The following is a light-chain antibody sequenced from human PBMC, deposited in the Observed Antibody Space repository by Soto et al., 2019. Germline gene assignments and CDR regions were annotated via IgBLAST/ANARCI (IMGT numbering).Light chain of an antibody. V-gene: IGKV1-5*03. CDR1: QSISSW. Sequence: DIQMTQSPSTLSASVGDRVTITCRASQSISSWLAWYQQKPGKAPKLLIYKASSLESGVPSRFSGSGSGTESTITIRSLQPDDFSTYYCQQYNSYWTFGQGTKVEIK. CDR2: KAS. J-gene: IGKJ1*01. CDR3: QQYNSYWT.